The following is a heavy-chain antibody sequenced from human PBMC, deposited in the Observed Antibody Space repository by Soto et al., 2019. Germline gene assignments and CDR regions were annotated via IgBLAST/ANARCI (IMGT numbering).Heavy chain of an antibody. Sequence: PSETLSLTCTVSGADIINHYWAWIRQSPGGGLESIGYVSNTATTTYNPSLKNRVTISVDTSKSQFYLKLTSVTAADTAVYFCARQIRDFSGPGSYYFDSWGQGTLVTVSS. CDR3: ARQIRDFSGPGSYYFDS. V-gene: IGHV4-59*08. CDR2: VSNTATT. D-gene: IGHD3-10*01. CDR1: GADIINHY. J-gene: IGHJ4*02.